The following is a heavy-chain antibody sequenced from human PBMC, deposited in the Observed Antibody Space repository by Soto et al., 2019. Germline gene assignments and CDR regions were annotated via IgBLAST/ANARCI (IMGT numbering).Heavy chain of an antibody. CDR1: GGTFSSYS. CDR2: LIPLFGTA. Sequence: QVQLVQSGAEVKKPGSSVKVSCKASGGTFSSYSINWVRQAPGQGLEWMGELIPLFGTANYAQKIEGRVTITADVSTSTACMAPSSLRSEDTAVYYCARDGGRHSGGMDYLGQGTLVTVSS. V-gene: IGHV1-69*01. J-gene: IGHJ4*02. D-gene: IGHD1-26*01. CDR3: ARDGGRHSGGMDY.